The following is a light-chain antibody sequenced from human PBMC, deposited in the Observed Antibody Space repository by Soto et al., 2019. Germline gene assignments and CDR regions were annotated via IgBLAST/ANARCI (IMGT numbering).Light chain of an antibody. Sequence: AIRMTQSPSSLSASTGDRVTITCRASQGISSYLAWYQQKPGKAPKLLIYAASTLQSGVPSRFSGSGSGTDFTLTISSLQPDDFATYYCHQYHNFPRTFGQGTKVDIK. J-gene: IGKJ1*01. CDR1: QGISSY. CDR2: AAS. CDR3: HQYHNFPRT. V-gene: IGKV1-8*01.